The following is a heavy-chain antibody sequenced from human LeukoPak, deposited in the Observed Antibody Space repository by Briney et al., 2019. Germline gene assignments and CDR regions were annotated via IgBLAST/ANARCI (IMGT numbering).Heavy chain of an antibody. CDR2: IYDSGST. V-gene: IGHV4-59*01. J-gene: IGHJ6*02. D-gene: IGHD5-12*01. Sequence: SETLSLTCTVSGGSISGYYWSWIRQPPGKGLEWSGYIYDSGSTNYNPSLKSRVTISVDTSKNQFSLKLSSVTAADTAVYFCARGGRGYDSFYYFGIDVWGQGTTVTVSS. CDR3: ARGGRGYDSFYYFGIDV. CDR1: GGSISGYY.